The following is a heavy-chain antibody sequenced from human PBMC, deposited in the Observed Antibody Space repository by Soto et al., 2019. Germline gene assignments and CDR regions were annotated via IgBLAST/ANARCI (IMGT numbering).Heavy chain of an antibody. CDR2: INGGNGNT. Sequence: GASVKVSCKASGNTVANYAIHWVRQAPGQRLEWMGWINGGNGNTYYSEHFQGRVTFTRDTSAGTVYMQLSSLTSGDTAVYYCARDDTGFSGRHYIDYFNYWGQGTLVTVSS. J-gene: IGHJ4*02. CDR1: GNTVANYA. CDR3: ARDDTGFSGRHYIDYFNY. V-gene: IGHV1-3*01. D-gene: IGHD1-26*01.